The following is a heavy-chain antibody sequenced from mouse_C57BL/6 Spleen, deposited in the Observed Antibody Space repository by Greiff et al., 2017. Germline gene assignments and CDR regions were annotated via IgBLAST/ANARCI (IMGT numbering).Heavy chain of an antibody. Sequence: EVQGVESGGDLVKPGGSLKLSCAASGFTFSSYGMSWVRQTPDKRLEWVATISSGGSYTYYPDSVKGRFTISRDNAKNNLYLQRSSLKSEDTAMYYFASQGVGPGYFYYWGQSTTLTVSS. V-gene: IGHV5-6*01. CDR1: GFTFSSYG. CDR3: ASQGVGPGYFYY. J-gene: IGHJ2*01. CDR2: ISSGGSYT. D-gene: IGHD4-1*01.